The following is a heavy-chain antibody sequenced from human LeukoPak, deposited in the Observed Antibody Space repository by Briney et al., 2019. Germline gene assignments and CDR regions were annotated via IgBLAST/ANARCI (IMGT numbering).Heavy chain of an antibody. J-gene: IGHJ5*02. Sequence: GASVKVSCTASGGTFSSYAFSWVRQAPGQGLEWMGGIIPIFGTANYAQKFQGRATITADESTSTVYMELSSLRSEDTAVYYCARDRGYATSWYPGDWFDPWGQGTLVTVSS. CDR1: GGTFSSYA. D-gene: IGHD6-13*01. CDR3: ARDRGYATSWYPGDWFDP. V-gene: IGHV1-69*13. CDR2: IIPIFGTA.